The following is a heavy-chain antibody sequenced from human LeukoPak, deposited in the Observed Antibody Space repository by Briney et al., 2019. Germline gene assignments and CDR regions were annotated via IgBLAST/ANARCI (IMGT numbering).Heavy chain of an antibody. D-gene: IGHD2-2*02. J-gene: IGHJ6*02. CDR1: GFTFSSYA. CDR2: ISGSGGST. Sequence: PGGSLRLSCAASGFTFSSYAMSWVRQAPGKGLEWVSAISGSGGSTYYADSVKGRFTISRDNAKNSLYLQMNSLRAEDTAVYYCARVDVVVPAATPESSYYYYGMDVWGQGTTVTVSS. V-gene: IGHV3-23*01. CDR3: ARVDVVVPAATPESSYYYYGMDV.